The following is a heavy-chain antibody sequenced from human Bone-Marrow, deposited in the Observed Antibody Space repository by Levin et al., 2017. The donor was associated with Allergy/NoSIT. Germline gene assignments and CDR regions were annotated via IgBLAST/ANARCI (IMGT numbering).Heavy chain of an antibody. Sequence: ASVKVSCKASGYTFTGYYMHWVRQAPGQGLEWMGWINPNSGGTNYAQKFQGRVTMTRDTSISTAYMELSRLRSDDTAVYYCARDLVVRGVDRFDYWGQGTLVTVSS. J-gene: IGHJ4*02. CDR1: GYTFTGYY. D-gene: IGHD3-10*01. CDR3: ARDLVVRGVDRFDY. V-gene: IGHV1-2*02. CDR2: INPNSGGT.